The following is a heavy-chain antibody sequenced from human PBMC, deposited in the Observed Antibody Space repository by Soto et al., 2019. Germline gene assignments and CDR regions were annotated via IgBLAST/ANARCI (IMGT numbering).Heavy chain of an antibody. V-gene: IGHV4-61*01. CDR3: ARDSGVVRYYYYYGMDV. J-gene: IGHJ6*02. CDR2: IYYSGST. D-gene: IGHD3-3*01. CDR1: GGSVGSGSYY. Sequence: PSETLSLTCTVSGGSVGSGSYYWSWIRQPPGKGLEWIGYIYYSGSTNYNPSLKSRVTISVDTSKNQFSLKLSSVAAADTAVYYCARDSGVVRYYYYYGMDVWGQGTTVTVSS.